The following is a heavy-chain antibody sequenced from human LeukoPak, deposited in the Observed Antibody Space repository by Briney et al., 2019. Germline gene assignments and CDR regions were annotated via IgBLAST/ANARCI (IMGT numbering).Heavy chain of an antibody. V-gene: IGHV3-30-3*01. J-gene: IGHJ6*02. CDR3: ARANRPYYYYYGMDI. CDR2: ISYDGSSK. Sequence: GRSLGLSCAASGFTFSTYAIHWVRQAPGKGLEWLAVISYDGSSKYYADSVRGRFTISRDNSKNTLYLQMNSLRAEGTAVYYCARANRPYYYYYGMDIWGQGTTVTVSS. CDR1: GFTFSTYA.